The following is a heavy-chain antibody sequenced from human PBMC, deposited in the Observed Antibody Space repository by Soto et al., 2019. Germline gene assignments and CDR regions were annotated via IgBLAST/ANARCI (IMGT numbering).Heavy chain of an antibody. CDR1: GFTFSSYS. V-gene: IGHV3-48*02. D-gene: IGHD4-17*01. J-gene: IGHJ4*02. CDR3: ARHRTTVTSPFDY. Sequence: EVQLVESGGGLAQPGGSLRLSCAASGFTFSSYSMNWVRQAPGKGLEWVSYISSSSSTIYHADSVKGRFTISRDNAKNSLYLQMNSLRDEDTAVYCCARHRTTVTSPFDYWGQGTLVTVSS. CDR2: ISSSSSTI.